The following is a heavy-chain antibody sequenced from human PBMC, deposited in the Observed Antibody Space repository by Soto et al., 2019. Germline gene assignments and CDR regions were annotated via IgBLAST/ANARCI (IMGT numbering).Heavy chain of an antibody. CDR3: ARDLPIRRMDV. CDR1: GFTFSSYS. Sequence: EVQLVESGGGLVQPGGSLRLSCAASGFTFSSYSMNWVRQAPGKGLEWVSYISSSGSTIYYADSVKGRFTISRDNAKNSLYLQMNSLRAEDTAVYYCARDLPIRRMDVWGQGTTVTVSS. CDR2: ISSSGSTI. D-gene: IGHD2-2*02. V-gene: IGHV3-48*04. J-gene: IGHJ6*02.